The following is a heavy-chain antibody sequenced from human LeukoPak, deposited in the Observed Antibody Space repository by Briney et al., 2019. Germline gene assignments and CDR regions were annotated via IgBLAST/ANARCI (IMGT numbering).Heavy chain of an antibody. CDR1: GFTFSSYA. V-gene: IGHV3-23*01. D-gene: IGHD3-10*01. Sequence: GGSLRLSCAASGFTFSSYAMSWVRQAPGKGLEWVSAISGRGGSTYYADSVKGRFTISRDNSKNTLYLQMNSLRAEDTAVYYCAKPSYGSGSYYNFWGQGTLVTVSS. J-gene: IGHJ4*02. CDR3: AKPSYGSGSYYNF. CDR2: ISGRGGST.